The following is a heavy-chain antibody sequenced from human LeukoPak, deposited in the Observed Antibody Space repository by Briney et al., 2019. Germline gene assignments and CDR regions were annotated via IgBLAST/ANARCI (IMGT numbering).Heavy chain of an antibody. Sequence: GASVKVSCKASGYTFTSYDINWVRQATGQGLEWMGWMNPNSGNTGYAQKFQGRVTMTRNTSISTAYMELSSLRSEDTAVYYCARRIAAAGLDAFDIWGQGTMVTVSS. CDR2: MNPNSGNT. CDR1: GYTFTSYD. D-gene: IGHD6-13*01. CDR3: ARRIAAAGLDAFDI. J-gene: IGHJ3*02. V-gene: IGHV1-8*01.